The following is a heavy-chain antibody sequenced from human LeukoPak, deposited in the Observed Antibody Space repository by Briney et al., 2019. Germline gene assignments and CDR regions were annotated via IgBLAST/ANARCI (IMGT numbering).Heavy chain of an antibody. Sequence: GSLRLSCAASGFTFSSYAMSWVRQPPGKGLEWIGEIYHSGSTNYNPSLKGRVTISVDKSKNQFSLKLSSVTAADTAVYYCARSSGWIPYWGQGTLVTVSS. J-gene: IGHJ4*02. D-gene: IGHD6-19*01. V-gene: IGHV4-4*02. CDR3: ARSSGWIPY. CDR2: IYHSGST. CDR1: GFTFSSYAM.